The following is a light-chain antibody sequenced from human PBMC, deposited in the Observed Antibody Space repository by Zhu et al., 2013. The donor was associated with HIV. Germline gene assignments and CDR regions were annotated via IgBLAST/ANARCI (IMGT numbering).Light chain of an antibody. J-gene: IGLJ2*01. Sequence: QSALTQPASVSGSPGQSITISCTGTSSDVGSYNLVSWYQQPPGKAPKVIIYADKKRPSGVSNRFSGSKSGNTASLTISGVQAEDEGTYYCSSYGGSSTLVLFGGGTTMAVL. CDR3: SSYGGSSTLVL. V-gene: IGLV2-23*02. CDR2: ADK. CDR1: SSDVGSYNL.